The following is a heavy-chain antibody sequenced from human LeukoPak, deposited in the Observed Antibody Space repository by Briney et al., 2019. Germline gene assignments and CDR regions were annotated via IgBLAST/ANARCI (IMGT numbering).Heavy chain of an antibody. D-gene: IGHD6-13*01. V-gene: IGHV3-30-3*01. Sequence: HPGRSLRLSCAASGFTFSSYAMHWVRQAPGKGLEWVAVISYDGSNKYYADSVKGRFTISRDNSKNTLYLQMNSLRAEDTAVYYCARGEVAAAGPNFNFDYWGQGTLVAVSS. CDR3: ARGEVAAAGPNFNFDY. CDR1: GFTFSSYA. J-gene: IGHJ4*02. CDR2: ISYDGSNK.